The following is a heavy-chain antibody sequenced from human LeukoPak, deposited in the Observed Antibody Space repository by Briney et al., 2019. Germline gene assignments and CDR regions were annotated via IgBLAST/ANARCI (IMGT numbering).Heavy chain of an antibody. D-gene: IGHD3-3*01. V-gene: IGHV4-59*12. CDR3: ARESSDFWSGRSFDY. Sequence: SETLSLTCTVSGGSISSYYWSWIRQPPGKGLEWIGYIYYSGSTNYNPSLKSRVTISVDTSKNQFSLKLSSVTAADTAVYYCARESSDFWSGRSFDYWGQGTLVTVSS. J-gene: IGHJ4*02. CDR1: GGSISSYY. CDR2: IYYSGST.